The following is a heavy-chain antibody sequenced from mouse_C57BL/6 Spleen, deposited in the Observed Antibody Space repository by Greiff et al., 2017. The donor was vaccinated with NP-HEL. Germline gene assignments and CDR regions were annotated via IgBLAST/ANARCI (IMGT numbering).Heavy chain of an antibody. CDR1: GYSITSGYY. Sequence: EVQLQESGPGLVKPSQSLSLTCSVPGYSITSGYYWNWIRQFPGNKLEWMGYISYDGSNNYNPSLKNRISITRDTSKNQFFLKLNSVTTEDTATYYCAREGDYHFAYWGQGTLVTVSA. J-gene: IGHJ3*01. V-gene: IGHV3-6*01. D-gene: IGHD2-4*01. CDR2: ISYDGSN. CDR3: AREGDYHFAY.